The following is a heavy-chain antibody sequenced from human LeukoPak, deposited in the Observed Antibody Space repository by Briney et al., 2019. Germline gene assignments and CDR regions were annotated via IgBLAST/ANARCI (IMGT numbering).Heavy chain of an antibody. D-gene: IGHD3-16*01. J-gene: IGHJ4*02. V-gene: IGHV3-7*01. CDR1: GLTFSDYW. Sequence: PGGSLRLSCAVTGLTFSDYWMTWVRQAPGKGLEWVATIKPDGSEKYYVDSVKGRFTISRDNAKNSLYLQMNSLRAEETAVYYCVRGRHVLEDWEQGTLVTVSS. CDR2: IKPDGSEK. CDR3: VRGRHVLED.